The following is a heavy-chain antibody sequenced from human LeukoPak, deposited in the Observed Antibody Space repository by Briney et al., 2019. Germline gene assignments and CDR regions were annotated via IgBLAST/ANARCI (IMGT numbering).Heavy chain of an antibody. J-gene: IGHJ6*03. CDR1: GFTFSSYG. V-gene: IGHV3-30*02. CDR3: AKGLSYYYYYMDV. Sequence: GGSLRLSCAASGFTFSSYGMHWVRQAAGKGLEWVAFIRYDGSKKYYADSVKGRFTISRDNSKNTLYLQMNSLRAEDTAVYYCAKGLSYYYYYMDVWGKGTTVTVSS. CDR2: IRYDGSKK.